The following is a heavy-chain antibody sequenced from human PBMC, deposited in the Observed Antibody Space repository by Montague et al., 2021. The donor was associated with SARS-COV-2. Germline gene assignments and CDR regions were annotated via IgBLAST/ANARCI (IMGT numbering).Heavy chain of an antibody. CDR3: ARAMIVVTRDI. CDR2: ISHSGNT. CDR1: GGSISTTNW. D-gene: IGHD3-22*01. Sequence: SETLSLTCSVSGGSISTTNWCSWVLQPPGKGLEWIGEISHSGNTNYNSSVRSRVTISLDKSKNQFSLKLSSVTAADTAVYYCARAMIVVTRDIWGRGTKVIVST. V-gene: IGHV4-4*02. J-gene: IGHJ3*02.